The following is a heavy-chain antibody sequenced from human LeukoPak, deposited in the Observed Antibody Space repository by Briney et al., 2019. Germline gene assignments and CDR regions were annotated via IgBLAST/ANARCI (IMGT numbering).Heavy chain of an antibody. D-gene: IGHD5-12*01. J-gene: IGHJ4*02. V-gene: IGHV3-7*01. CDR1: GFTFSNYW. CDR2: INQDGSKE. Sequence: PGGSLRLSCAASGFTFSNYWMTWVRQAPGKGLEWVAHINQDGSKEYYMDSVKARFTISRDNAKNSLSLQMNSLRVEDTAVYYCVRDGGVSGYDLLDYWGQGTLVTVSS. CDR3: VRDGGVSGYDLLDY.